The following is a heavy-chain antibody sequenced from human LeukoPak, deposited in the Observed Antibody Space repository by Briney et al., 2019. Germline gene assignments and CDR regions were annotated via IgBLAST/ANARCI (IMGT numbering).Heavy chain of an antibody. CDR3: ARDGGCSSTSCYVSWFDP. D-gene: IGHD2-2*01. CDR1: GFTFSDYY. Sequence: GGSLRLTCAASGFTFSDYYMSWIRQAPGKGLEWVSYISSSSSYTNYADSLKGRFTISRDNAKNSLYLQMNSLRAEDTAVYYCARDGGCSSTSCYVSWFDPWGQGTLVTVSS. CDR2: ISSSSSYT. V-gene: IGHV3-11*06. J-gene: IGHJ5*02.